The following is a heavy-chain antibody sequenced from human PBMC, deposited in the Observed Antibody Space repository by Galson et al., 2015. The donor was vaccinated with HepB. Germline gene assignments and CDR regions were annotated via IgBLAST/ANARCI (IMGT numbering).Heavy chain of an antibody. J-gene: IGHJ5*02. CDR2: IVVGSGNT. Sequence: SVKVSCKASGFTFTSSAVQWVRQARGQRLEWIGWIVVGSGNTNYAQKFQERVTITRDMSTSTAYMELSSLRSEDTAVYYCAADLDYYDSSGYYPWGQGTLVTVSS. CDR1: GFTFTSSA. CDR3: AADLDYYDSSGYYP. D-gene: IGHD3-22*01. V-gene: IGHV1-58*01.